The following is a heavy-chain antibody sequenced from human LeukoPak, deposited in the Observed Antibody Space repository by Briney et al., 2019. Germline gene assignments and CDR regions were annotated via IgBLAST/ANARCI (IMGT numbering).Heavy chain of an antibody. Sequence: GRSLRLSCAASGFTFSSYWMHWVRQAPGKGLVWVSRINSDGSSTSYADSVKGRFTISRDNAKITLNLQMNSLRAEDTAVYYCATSSDTAMVFDYWGQGTLVTVSS. V-gene: IGHV3-74*01. J-gene: IGHJ4*02. CDR2: INSDGSST. D-gene: IGHD5-18*01. CDR3: ATSSDTAMVFDY. CDR1: GFTFSSYW.